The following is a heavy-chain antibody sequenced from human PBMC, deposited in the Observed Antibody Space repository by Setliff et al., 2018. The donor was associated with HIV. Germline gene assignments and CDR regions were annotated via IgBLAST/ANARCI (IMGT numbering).Heavy chain of an antibody. V-gene: IGHV3-48*01. J-gene: IGHJ4*02. Sequence: GESLKISCGGSGFNLNNFNMNWVRQAPGQGLEWISFISISGSTIYYADSVKGRFTISRDHASDSVYLEMDSLRPEDTAVYYCVRASDHIWGDAWGQGTLVTVSS. CDR2: ISISGSTI. D-gene: IGHD3-16*01. CDR3: VRASDHIWGDA. CDR1: GFNLNNFN.